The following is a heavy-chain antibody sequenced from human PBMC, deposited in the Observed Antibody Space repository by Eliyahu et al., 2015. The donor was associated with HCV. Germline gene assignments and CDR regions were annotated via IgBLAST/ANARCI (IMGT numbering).Heavy chain of an antibody. V-gene: IGHV1-69*01. CDR2: IIPVFRAA. Sequence: QVQLVRSGAEVKKPGSSVKVSCKASGVTFTSHVVSWVRQAPGQGLEWMGGIIPVFRAAIYAQKFQGRVTITADESTSTAYMELSTLRSEDTAIYYCASAIRGTHFNYFYYGLDVWGQGTTVTVSS. CDR1: GVTFTSHV. D-gene: IGHD5-24*01. CDR3: ASAIRGTHFNYFYYGLDV. J-gene: IGHJ6*02.